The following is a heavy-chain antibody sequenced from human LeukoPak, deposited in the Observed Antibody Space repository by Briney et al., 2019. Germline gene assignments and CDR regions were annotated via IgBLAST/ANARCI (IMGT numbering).Heavy chain of an antibody. CDR1: GGSISSYY. CDR2: IDYSGST. V-gene: IGHV4-59*01. Sequence: PSETLSLTCTVSGGSISSYYWSWIRQPPGKGLEWIGYIDYSGSTNYNPSLKSRVTISVDTSKNQFSLKLSSVTAADTAVYYCARVPVWSRYFDYWGQGTLVTVSS. CDR3: ARVPVWSRYFDY. J-gene: IGHJ4*02. D-gene: IGHD2-21*01.